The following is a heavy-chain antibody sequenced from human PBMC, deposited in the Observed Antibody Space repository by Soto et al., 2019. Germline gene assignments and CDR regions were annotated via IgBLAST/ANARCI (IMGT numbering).Heavy chain of an antibody. CDR2: IRSKANTYAT. J-gene: IGHJ6*02. D-gene: IGHD3-3*01. Sequence: EVQLVESGGGLVQPGGSLKLSCAASGFTFSGSAMHWVRQASGKGLEWVGRIRSKANTYATAYAASVKGRFTIPRDDSKKTAYLQMNSLKTEDKAVYHCTRQSGADYDVWSGSEPTYYYYSGMDVWGQGTTVTVSS. CDR3: TRQSGADYDVWSGSEPTYYYYSGMDV. V-gene: IGHV3-73*02. CDR1: GFTFSGSA.